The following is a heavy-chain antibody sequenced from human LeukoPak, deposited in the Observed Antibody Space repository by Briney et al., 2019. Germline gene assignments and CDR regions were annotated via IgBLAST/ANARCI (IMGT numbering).Heavy chain of an antibody. CDR1: GFTFSSYA. CDR3: AKVDIPMGRLINS. Sequence: GGSLRLSCAASGFTFSSYAMNWVRQDPGKGPEWVSRISDSGAATYYADSVKGRFTISRDNSKNTLYLHMNSLRADDTAVYYCAKVDIPMGRLINSWGQGTLVSVSS. D-gene: IGHD5-18*01. CDR2: ISDSGAAT. J-gene: IGHJ4*02. V-gene: IGHV3-23*01.